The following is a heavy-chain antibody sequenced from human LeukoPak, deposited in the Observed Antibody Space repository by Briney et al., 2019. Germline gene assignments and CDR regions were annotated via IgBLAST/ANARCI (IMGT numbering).Heavy chain of an antibody. Sequence: PGGSLRLSCAASGFTFSSYGMHWVRRAPGKGLEWVAVISYDGSNKYYADSVKGRFTISRDNSKNTLYLQMNSLRAEDTAVYYCAKDLLSGYYGPTDYWGQGTLVTVSS. D-gene: IGHD3-10*01. J-gene: IGHJ4*02. CDR2: ISYDGSNK. CDR3: AKDLLSGYYGPTDY. CDR1: GFTFSSYG. V-gene: IGHV3-30*18.